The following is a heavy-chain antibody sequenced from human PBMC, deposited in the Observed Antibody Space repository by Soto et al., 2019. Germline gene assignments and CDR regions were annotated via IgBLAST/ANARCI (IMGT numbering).Heavy chain of an antibody. D-gene: IGHD3-9*01. CDR1: GLTISSGYY. V-gene: IGHV4-38-2*01. J-gene: IGHJ5*02. CDR3: ARASYDVLTA. CDR2: IFHSGTS. Sequence: PSETLSLTCAVSGLTISSGYYWDWIRQPPGRGTEWIASIFHSGTSYYNPSIKSRVTISVDTSKNQFSLSLRSVTAADTAVYYCARASYDVLTAWGRGTLVTVPS.